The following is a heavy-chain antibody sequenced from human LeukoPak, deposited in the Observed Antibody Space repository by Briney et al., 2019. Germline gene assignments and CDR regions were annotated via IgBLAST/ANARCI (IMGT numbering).Heavy chain of an antibody. CDR2: ISGSGGST. V-gene: IGHV3-23*01. Sequence: GGSLRLSCAASGFTFSSCAMSWVRQAPGKGLEWVSAISGSGGSTYYADSVKGRFTISRDNSKNTLYLQMNSLRAEDTAVYYCAKEGGYGSGSYLNWFDPWGQGTLVTVSS. CDR3: AKEGGYGSGSYLNWFDP. D-gene: IGHD3-10*01. CDR1: GFTFSSCA. J-gene: IGHJ5*02.